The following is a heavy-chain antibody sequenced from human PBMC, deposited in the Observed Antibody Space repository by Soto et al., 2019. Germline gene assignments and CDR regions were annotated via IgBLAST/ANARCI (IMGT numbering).Heavy chain of an antibody. D-gene: IGHD2-8*01. J-gene: IGHJ4*02. CDR1: GFSLTSIGVA. CDR2: LYWNDDR. CDR3: ARSAGVSCCYYFDS. Sequence: ESGPTLANPTQTLTLTCTFSGFSLTSIGVAVGWVRQPPGKALEWLALLYWNDDRRYSPSMKSRLTNTKDTSKNQVVLTMSNEDTADNSRYNCARSAGVSCCYYFDSWGQGTLVTVSS. V-gene: IGHV2-5*01.